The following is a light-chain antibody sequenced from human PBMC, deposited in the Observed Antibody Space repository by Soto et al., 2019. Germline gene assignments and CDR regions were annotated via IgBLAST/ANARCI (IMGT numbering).Light chain of an antibody. Sequence: SYVLTQPPSVSVAPGKTATITCGESNIGTNSVHWYQQKPGQAPLLVIYYDSDRPSGIPERFSGSNSGNTATLTISRVEAGDEADYYCQVWDTGSDRVVFGGGTKLTVL. CDR3: QVWDTGSDRVV. CDR2: YDS. V-gene: IGLV3-21*04. CDR1: NIGTNS. J-gene: IGLJ2*01.